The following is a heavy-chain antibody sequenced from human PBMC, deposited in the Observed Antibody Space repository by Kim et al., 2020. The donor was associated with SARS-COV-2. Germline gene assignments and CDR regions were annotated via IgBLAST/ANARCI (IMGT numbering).Heavy chain of an antibody. CDR3: ASSSGWQSNWFDP. Sequence: SETLSLTCTVSGGSISSYYWSWIRQPPGKGLEWIGYIYYSGSTNYNPSLKSRVTISVDTSKNQFSLKLSSVPAADTAVYYCASSSGWQSNWFDPWGQGTLVTVSS. D-gene: IGHD6-19*01. CDR2: IYYSGST. J-gene: IGHJ5*02. V-gene: IGHV4-59*01. CDR1: GGSISSYY.